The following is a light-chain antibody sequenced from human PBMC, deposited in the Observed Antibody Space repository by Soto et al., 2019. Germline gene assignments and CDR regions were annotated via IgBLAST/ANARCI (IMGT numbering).Light chain of an antibody. V-gene: IGLV1-40*01. J-gene: IGLJ1*01. Sequence: QCVLTQPPSLSGAPGQRVTISCTGGSSNIGAGYDVHWYQQRPGTAPKLLIFGNINRPSGVSNRFSGSKSGNTASLTISGLQAEDETDYYCFSYTSSGTYVFGTGTKVTVL. CDR1: SSNIGAGYD. CDR2: GNI. CDR3: FSYTSSGTYV.